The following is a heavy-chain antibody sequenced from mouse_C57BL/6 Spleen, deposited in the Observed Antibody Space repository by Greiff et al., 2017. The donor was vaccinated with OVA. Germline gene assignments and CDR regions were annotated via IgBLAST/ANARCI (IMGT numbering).Heavy chain of an antibody. CDR3: AGYYYGSPFAY. J-gene: IGHJ3*01. D-gene: IGHD1-1*01. V-gene: IGHV1-80*01. CDR2: IYPGDGDT. Sequence: QVQLKQSGAELVKPGASVKISCKASGYAFSSYWMNWVKQRPGKGLEWIGQIYPGDGDTNYNGKFKGKATLTADKSSSPAYMQLSSLTSEDSAVYFCAGYYYGSPFAYWGQGTLVTVSA. CDR1: GYAFSSYW.